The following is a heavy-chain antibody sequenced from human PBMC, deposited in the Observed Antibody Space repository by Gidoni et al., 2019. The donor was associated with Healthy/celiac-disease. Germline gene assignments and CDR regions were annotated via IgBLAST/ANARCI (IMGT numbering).Heavy chain of an antibody. CDR3: ASRLLWFGDYYFDY. CDR1: GGSISSSSYY. D-gene: IGHD3-10*01. CDR2: IYYSGST. Sequence: QLQLQESGPGLVKPSETLSLTCTVSGGSISSSSYYWGWLRQPPGKGLEWIGSIYYSGSTYYNPSLKSRVTISVDTSKNQFSLKLSSVTAADTAVYYCASRLLWFGDYYFDYWGQGTLVTVSS. V-gene: IGHV4-39*01. J-gene: IGHJ4*02.